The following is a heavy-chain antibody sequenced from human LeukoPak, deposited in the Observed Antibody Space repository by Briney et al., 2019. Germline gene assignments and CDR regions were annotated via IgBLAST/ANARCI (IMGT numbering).Heavy chain of an antibody. D-gene: IGHD6-19*01. V-gene: IGHV3-30-3*01. Sequence: PGGSLRLSCAASGFTFSSYAMSWVRQAPGKGLEWVAVISYDGSNKYYADSVKGRFTISRDNSKNTLYLQMNSLRAEDTAVYYCARDSSGWYYYYYGMDVWGQGTTVTVSS. J-gene: IGHJ6*02. CDR1: GFTFSSYA. CDR3: ARDSSGWYYYYYGMDV. CDR2: ISYDGSNK.